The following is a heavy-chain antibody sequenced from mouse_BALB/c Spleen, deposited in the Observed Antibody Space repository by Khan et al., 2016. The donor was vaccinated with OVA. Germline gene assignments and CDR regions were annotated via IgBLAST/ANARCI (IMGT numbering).Heavy chain of an antibody. J-gene: IGHJ3*01. CDR3: VRSVYGSFAF. D-gene: IGHD1-2*01. CDR1: GYTFTDYN. V-gene: IGHV1S29*02. CDR2: FFPNSGGS. Sequence: VQLQQSGPEVVKPGASVKISCKASGYTFTDYNMDWLKQRHGKSLEWIGYFFPNSGGSGYNQKFKTKATLTVDISSSTAYMDLRSLTSEDSAVYYCVRSVYGSFAFWGQGTLVTVSA.